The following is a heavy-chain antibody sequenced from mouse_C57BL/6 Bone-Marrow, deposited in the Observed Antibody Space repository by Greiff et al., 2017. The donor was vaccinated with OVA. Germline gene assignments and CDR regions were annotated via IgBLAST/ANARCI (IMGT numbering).Heavy chain of an antibody. CDR3: AREDYSNYFDS. V-gene: IGHV5-16*01. CDR1: GFTFSDYY. J-gene: IGHJ2*01. D-gene: IGHD2-5*01. CDR2: INYDGSST. Sequence: DVHLVESEGGLVQPGSSMKLSCTASGFTFSDYYMAWVRQVPEKGLEWVANINYDGSSTYYLDSLKSRFIISRDNAKNILYLQMSSLKSKDTATYYCAREDYSNYFDSWGQGTTLTVSS.